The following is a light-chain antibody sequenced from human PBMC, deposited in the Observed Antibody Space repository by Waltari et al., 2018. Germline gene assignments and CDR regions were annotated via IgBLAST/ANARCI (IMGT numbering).Light chain of an antibody. CDR2: RAS. Sequence: EIVMTQSPATLSVSPGERAALSCRASQTITSHLAWYQLKPGQAPTLLMYRASTRATGIPARFSGSGSETEFTLTISSLQSEDFAVYSCQQYNNWPITFGQGTRLEIK. CDR1: QTITSH. J-gene: IGKJ5*01. V-gene: IGKV3-15*01. CDR3: QQYNNWPIT.